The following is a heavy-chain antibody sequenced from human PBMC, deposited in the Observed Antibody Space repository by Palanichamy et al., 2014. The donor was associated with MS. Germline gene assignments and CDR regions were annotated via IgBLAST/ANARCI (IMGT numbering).Heavy chain of an antibody. V-gene: IGHV1-3*01. CDR3: ARDSGTAFDF. CDR1: GYIFTNYV. CDR2: INPGNGYT. J-gene: IGHJ4*02. D-gene: IGHD1-1*01. Sequence: QVQLVQSGAEMKKPGASVKVSCKASGYIFTNYVVHWVRQAPGQGLEWMGWINPGNGYTKISQKFQGRVSITRDTSASTAYMELSSLRSEDTATFYCARDSGTAFDFWGQGTLVTVSS.